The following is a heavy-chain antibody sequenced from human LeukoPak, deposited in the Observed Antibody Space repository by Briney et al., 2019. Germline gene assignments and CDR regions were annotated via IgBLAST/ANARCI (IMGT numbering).Heavy chain of an antibody. CDR2: LYGGGAT. CDR3: ARDRREDGYGGAFDI. V-gene: IGHV3-66*01. Sequence: GGSLRPSCAASGFTFSSYSMNWVRQAPGKGLEWVSVLYGGGATYYADSVKGRFTISRDNAKNTLYLQMNSLRAEDTAVYYCARDRREDGYGGAFDIWGQGTMVTVSS. J-gene: IGHJ3*02. D-gene: IGHD5-24*01. CDR1: GFTFSSYS.